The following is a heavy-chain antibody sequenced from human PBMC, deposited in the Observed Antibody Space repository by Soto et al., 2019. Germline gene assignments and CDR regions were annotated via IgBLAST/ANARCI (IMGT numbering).Heavy chain of an antibody. CDR1: GFTFITYA. D-gene: IGHD3-9*01. J-gene: IGHJ6*02. V-gene: IGHV3-23*01. Sequence: GGSLRLSCAASGFTFITYALLWVRQAPGKGLEWGSIISGSGGSTYYPDSVKGRFTISRDNSKNTLYLQMNSLRAEDTAVYYCAKSPILTGYYYYYCYGMDVWGQGTTVTVSS. CDR2: ISGSGGST. CDR3: AKSPILTGYYYYYCYGMDV.